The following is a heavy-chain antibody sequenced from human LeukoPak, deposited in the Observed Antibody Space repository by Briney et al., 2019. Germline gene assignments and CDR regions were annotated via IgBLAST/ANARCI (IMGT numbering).Heavy chain of an antibody. V-gene: IGHV1-8*01. J-gene: IGHJ3*02. CDR2: MNPNSGNT. CDR1: GYTFTSYD. D-gene: IGHD2-2*01. Sequence: ASVKVSCKASGYTFTSYDINWVRQATGQGLEWMGWMNPNSGNTGYAQKFQGRVTMTRNTSISTAYMELSSLRSEDTAVYYCARGGKPLYCSRTSCYHYAFDIRGQGTMVTVSS. CDR3: ARGGKPLYCSRTSCYHYAFDI.